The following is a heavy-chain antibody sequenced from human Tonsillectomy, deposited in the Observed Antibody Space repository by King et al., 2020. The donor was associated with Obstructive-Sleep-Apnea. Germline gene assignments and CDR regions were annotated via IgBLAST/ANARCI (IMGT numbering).Heavy chain of an antibody. D-gene: IGHD5-18*01. J-gene: IGHJ4*02. CDR2: IYYSGST. V-gene: IGHV4-59*08. CDR1: GGSISSYY. CDR3: ATSGYSYGPLDY. Sequence: QLQESGPGLVKPSETLSLTCTVSGGSISSYYWSWIRQPPGKGLEWIGYIYYSGSTNYNRSLKSRVTISVDTSKNQFSLKLSSVTAADTAVYYCATSGYSYGPLDYWGQGTLVTVSS.